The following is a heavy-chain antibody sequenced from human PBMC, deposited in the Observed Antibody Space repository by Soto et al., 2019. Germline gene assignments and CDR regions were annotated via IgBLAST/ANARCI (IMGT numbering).Heavy chain of an antibody. CDR2: ITGSGGGT. V-gene: IGHV3-23*01. CDR1: GFTFTTYA. Sequence: EVQLLESGGGLVQPGGSLRLSCAASGFTFTTYAMSWVRQAPGKGLEWVSSITGSGGGTYYADSVKGRFTISRDNSKNTLYLQMNSLRAEDTALYYCAKGCLTVAGPSCRWGQGALVTVSS. CDR3: AKGCLTVAGPSCR. J-gene: IGHJ4*02. D-gene: IGHD6-19*01.